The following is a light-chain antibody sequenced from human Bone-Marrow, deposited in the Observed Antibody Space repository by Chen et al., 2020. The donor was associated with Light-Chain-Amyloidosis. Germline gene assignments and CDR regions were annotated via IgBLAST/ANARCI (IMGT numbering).Light chain of an antibody. CDR1: NIGSTS. CDR2: DDS. CDR3: QVWDRSSDRPV. Sequence: SYVLTQPSSVSVAPGQTATIACGGNNIGSTSVHWYQQTPGQAPLLVVYDDSDRPSGIPERLSCSNSGNTATLTSSRVEAGDEADYYCQVWDRSSDRPVFGGGTKLTVL. J-gene: IGLJ3*02. V-gene: IGLV3-21*02.